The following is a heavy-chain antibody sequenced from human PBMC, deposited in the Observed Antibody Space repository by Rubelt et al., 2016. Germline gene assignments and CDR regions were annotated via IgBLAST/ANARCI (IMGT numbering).Heavy chain of an antibody. J-gene: IGHJ4*02. D-gene: IGHD6-6*01. Sequence: LSLKSRVTISVDTSKNQFSLKLSSVTAADTAVYYCAVIAARRFDYWGQGTLVTVSS. V-gene: IGHV4-30-2*04. CDR3: AVIAARRFDY.